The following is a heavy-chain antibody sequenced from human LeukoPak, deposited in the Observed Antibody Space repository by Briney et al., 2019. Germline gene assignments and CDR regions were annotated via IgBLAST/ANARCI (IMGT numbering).Heavy chain of an antibody. J-gene: IGHJ3*02. CDR1: GFSFSSCCYY. CDR3: AREAPGGGGKGGGRRKDDAFDI. Sequence: SETLCLTCTVSGFSFSSCCYYWSWNPQPAGKGRESIMRLYSSEKTYYNPSLKSRVSISVDTSKHQFSLKLSSVTAADTAVYYCAREAPGGGGKGGGRRKDDAFDIWGQGTMVTVSS. V-gene: IGHV4-61*02. CDR2: LYSSEKT. D-gene: IGHD4-23*01.